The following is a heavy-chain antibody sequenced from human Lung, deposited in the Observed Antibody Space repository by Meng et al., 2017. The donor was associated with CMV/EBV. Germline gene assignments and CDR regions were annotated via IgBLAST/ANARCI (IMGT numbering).Heavy chain of an antibody. Sequence: GGSLRLXCAASGFTFSVYSINWVRQAPGKGLEWVSSISSSSSFIYYADSVKGRFTISRDNAENSLSLQMNGLRAEDTAVYYCARESSGSFGLDVWGQGTMVTVSS. V-gene: IGHV3-21*01. CDR1: GFTFSVYS. CDR2: ISSSSSFI. J-gene: IGHJ6*02. CDR3: ARESSGSFGLDV. D-gene: IGHD6-25*01.